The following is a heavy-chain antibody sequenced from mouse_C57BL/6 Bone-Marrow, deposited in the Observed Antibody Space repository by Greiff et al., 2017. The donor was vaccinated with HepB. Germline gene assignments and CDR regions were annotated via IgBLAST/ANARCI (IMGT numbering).Heavy chain of an antibody. V-gene: IGHV1-52*01. J-gene: IGHJ2*01. Sequence: QVQLQQPGAELVRPGSSVKLSCKASGYTFTSYWMHWVKQRPIQGLEWIGNIDPSDSETHYNQKFKDKATLTVDKSSSTAYMQLSSLTSEDSAVYYCARSPIITTVYFDYWGQGTTLTVSS. CDR1: GYTFTSYW. CDR2: IDPSDSET. D-gene: IGHD1-1*01. CDR3: ARSPIITTVYFDY.